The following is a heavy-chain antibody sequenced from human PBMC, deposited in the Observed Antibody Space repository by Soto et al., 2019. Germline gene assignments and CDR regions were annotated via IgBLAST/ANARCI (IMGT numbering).Heavy chain of an antibody. CDR1: GGSISSSSYY. CDR3: ARHDYYGSGSYYASNWFDP. CDR2: IYYSGST. J-gene: IGHJ5*02. D-gene: IGHD3-10*01. Sequence: SETLSLTCTVSGGSISSSSYYWGWIRQPPGKGLEWIGSIYYSGSTYYNPSLKSRVTISVDKSNNQFSLKLSSVTAADTAFYYCARHDYYGSGSYYASNWFDPWGQGTLVTVSS. V-gene: IGHV4-39*01.